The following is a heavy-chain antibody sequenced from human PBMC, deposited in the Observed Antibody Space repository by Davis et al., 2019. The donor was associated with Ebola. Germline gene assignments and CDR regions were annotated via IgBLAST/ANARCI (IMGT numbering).Heavy chain of an antibody. CDR2: INHSGST. Sequence: MPSETLSLTCAVSGGSISSGGYYWSWIRQPPGKGLEWIGEINHSGSTNYNPSLKSRVTISVDTSKNHFSLRLSPVTAADTAVYYCGRQIWERYDILTGHYRTPYYFDYWGQGTLVTVSS. D-gene: IGHD3-9*01. CDR1: GGSISSGGYY. J-gene: IGHJ4*02. CDR3: GRQIWERYDILTGHYRTPYYFDY. V-gene: IGHV4-39*01.